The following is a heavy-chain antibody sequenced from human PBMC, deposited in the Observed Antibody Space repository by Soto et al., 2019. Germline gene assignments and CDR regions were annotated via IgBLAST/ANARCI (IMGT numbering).Heavy chain of an antibody. Sequence: QVQLVESGGGVVQPGRSLRLSCAASGFTFSSYAMHWVRQAPGKGLEWVAVISYDGSNKYSADSVKGRFTISRDNSKNTLYLQMNSLRAEDTAVYYCARENRGSYAFDSWGQGTLVTVSS. J-gene: IGHJ4*02. D-gene: IGHD1-26*01. CDR2: ISYDGSNK. CDR1: GFTFSSYA. CDR3: ARENRGSYAFDS. V-gene: IGHV3-30-3*01.